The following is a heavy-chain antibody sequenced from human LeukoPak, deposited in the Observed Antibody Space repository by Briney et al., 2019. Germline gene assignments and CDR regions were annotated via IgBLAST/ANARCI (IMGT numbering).Heavy chain of an antibody. J-gene: IGHJ6*02. D-gene: IGHD2-15*01. CDR3: ARGRVVVAAIGSGMDV. Sequence: SETLSLTCTVSGGSIRSYNDYWSWIRQPAGKGLEWIGRIYTSGIINYNPSLESRVTISIDTSKSEFSLKLSSVTAADTAVYYCARGRVVVAAIGSGMDVWGQGTTVTVSS. CDR1: GGSIRSYNDY. CDR2: IYTSGII. V-gene: IGHV4-61*02.